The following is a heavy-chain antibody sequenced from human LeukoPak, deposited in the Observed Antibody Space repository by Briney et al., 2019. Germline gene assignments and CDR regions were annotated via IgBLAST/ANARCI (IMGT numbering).Heavy chain of an antibody. J-gene: IGHJ6*03. V-gene: IGHV4-59*12. Sequence: SETLSLTCTVSGGSISSYSWSWIRQPPGKGLEWIGYIYYSGSTNYNPSLKSRVTISVDTSKNQFSLKLSSVTAADTAVYYCARRTWTVTWPAYYYYYYMDVWGKGTTVTVSS. CDR3: ARRTWTVTWPAYYYYYYMDV. CDR1: GGSISSYS. CDR2: IYYSGST. D-gene: IGHD4-17*01.